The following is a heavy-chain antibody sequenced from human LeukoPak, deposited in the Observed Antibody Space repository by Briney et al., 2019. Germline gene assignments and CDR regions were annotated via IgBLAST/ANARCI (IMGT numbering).Heavy chain of an antibody. D-gene: IGHD2/OR15-2a*01. CDR1: GYTFTSYG. V-gene: IGHV1-18*01. Sequence: ASVTVSCKASGYTFTSYGISWVRQAPGQGLEWMGWISAYNGNTNYAQKLQGRVTMTTDTSTSTAYMELRSLRSDDTAVYYCARDLSFINWFDPWGQGTLVTVSS. CDR3: ARDLSFINWFDP. J-gene: IGHJ5*02. CDR2: ISAYNGNT.